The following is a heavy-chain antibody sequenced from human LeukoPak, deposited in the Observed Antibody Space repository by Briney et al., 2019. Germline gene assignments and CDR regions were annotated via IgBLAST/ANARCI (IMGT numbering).Heavy chain of an antibody. CDR3: ARGNSRITIFGVVSWPYFDY. D-gene: IGHD3-3*01. Sequence: PSGTLSLTCAVYGGSFSGYYWSWIRQPPGKGLEWIGEINHSGSTNYNPSLKSRVTISVDTSKNQFSLKLSSVTAADTAVYYCARGNSRITIFGVVSWPYFDYWGQGTLVTVSS. CDR2: INHSGST. J-gene: IGHJ4*02. V-gene: IGHV4-34*01. CDR1: GGSFSGYY.